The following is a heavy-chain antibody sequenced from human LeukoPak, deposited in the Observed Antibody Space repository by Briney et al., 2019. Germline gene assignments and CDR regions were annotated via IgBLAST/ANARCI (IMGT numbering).Heavy chain of an antibody. D-gene: IGHD3-9*01. CDR2: INPNSENT. Sequence: ASVKVSCKASGYTFSNYDVNWVRQATGQGLEWMGWINPNSENTGYAQKFQGRVTMTRDTSIGTVYMELSGLRSDDTAIYYCARDRRYFGTRPPYYFDYWGQGSLVTVSS. CDR3: ARDRRYFGTRPPYYFDY. CDR1: GYTFSNYD. J-gene: IGHJ4*02. V-gene: IGHV1-8*01.